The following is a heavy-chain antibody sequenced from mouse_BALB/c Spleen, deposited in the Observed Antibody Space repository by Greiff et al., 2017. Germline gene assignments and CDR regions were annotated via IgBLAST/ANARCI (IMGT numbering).Heavy chain of an antibody. CDR3: TRDGNYGGFAC. J-gene: IGHJ3*01. CDR2: IYPSDSYT. CDR1: GYTFTSYW. D-gene: IGHD2-1*01. Sequence: VQLQQPGAELVRPGASVKLSCKASGYTFTSYWINWVKQRPGQGLEWIGNIYPSDSYTNYNQKFKDKATLTVDKSSSTAYMQLSSPTSEDSAVYYCTRDGNYGGFACWGQGALVTVSA. V-gene: IGHV1-69*02.